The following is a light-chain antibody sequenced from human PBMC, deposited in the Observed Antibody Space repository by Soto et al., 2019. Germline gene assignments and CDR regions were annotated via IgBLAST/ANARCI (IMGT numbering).Light chain of an antibody. CDR1: RSNIGSNT. Sequence: QSVLTQPPSASGTPGQRVTISCSGSRSNIGSNTVNWYQQLPGTAPKVLIYSNNQRPSGVPDRFSGSRSGTSASLAISVLQSEDEADYYCAAWDGSLNGVLFGGGTKLTVL. CDR3: AAWDGSLNGVL. V-gene: IGLV1-44*01. CDR2: SNN. J-gene: IGLJ2*01.